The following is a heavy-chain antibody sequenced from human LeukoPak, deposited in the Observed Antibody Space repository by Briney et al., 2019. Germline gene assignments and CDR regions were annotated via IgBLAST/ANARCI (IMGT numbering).Heavy chain of an antibody. D-gene: IGHD6-13*01. J-gene: IGHJ4*02. CDR3: ARRRLSSSWYPDYFDF. CDR1: GFTFNSYG. V-gene: IGHV3-33*01. CDR2: IWYDGSNK. Sequence: GGSLRLSCAASGFTFNSYGMHWVRQAPGKGLEWVAVIWYDGSNKYYADSVKGRFTISRDNAENSLYLQMNSLRAEDTAVYFCARRRLSSSWYPDYFDFWGQGTLVTVSS.